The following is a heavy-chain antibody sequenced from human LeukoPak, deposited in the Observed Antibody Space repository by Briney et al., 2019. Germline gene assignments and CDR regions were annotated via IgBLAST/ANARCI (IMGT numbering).Heavy chain of an antibody. V-gene: IGHV1-2*02. J-gene: IGHJ4*02. CDR3: ARAGSGYYYVSLY. CDR1: GYTFTGYC. Sequence: ASVKVSCKASGYTFTGYCMHWVRQAPGQGLEWMGWINPNSGGTNYAQKFQGRVTMTRDTSISTAYMELSRLRSDDTAVYYCARAGSGYYYVSLYWGQGTLVTVSS. D-gene: IGHD3-22*01. CDR2: INPNSGGT.